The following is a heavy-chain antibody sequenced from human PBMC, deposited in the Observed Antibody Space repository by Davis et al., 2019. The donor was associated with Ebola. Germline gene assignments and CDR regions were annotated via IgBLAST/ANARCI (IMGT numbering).Heavy chain of an antibody. CDR2: IYSGGST. V-gene: IGHV3-66*01. Sequence: GGSLRLSCAASGFTVSSNYMSWVRQAPGKGLEWVSVIYSGGSTYYADSVKGRFTISRDNSKNTLYLQMNRLRAEDTAVYYCASGESYYPSHFDYWGQGTLVTVSS. CDR3: ASGESYYPSHFDY. J-gene: IGHJ4*02. D-gene: IGHD3-10*01. CDR1: GFTVSSNY.